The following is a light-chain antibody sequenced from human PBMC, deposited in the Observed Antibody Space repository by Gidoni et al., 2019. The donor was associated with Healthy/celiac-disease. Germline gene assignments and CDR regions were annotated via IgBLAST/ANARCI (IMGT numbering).Light chain of an antibody. Sequence: SYELTQPPSVSVSPGQTASITCSGDKLGDNYACWYQQKPGQSPVLVIYQESKRPSGIPERFSGSTSGNTATLTISGTQAMDEADYYCQAWDSSTAVFGGGTKLTVL. CDR1: KLGDNY. J-gene: IGLJ3*02. CDR2: QES. V-gene: IGLV3-1*01. CDR3: QAWDSSTAV.